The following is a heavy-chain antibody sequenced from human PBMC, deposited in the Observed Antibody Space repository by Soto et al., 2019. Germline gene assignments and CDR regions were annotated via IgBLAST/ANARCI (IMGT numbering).Heavy chain of an antibody. V-gene: IGHV1-3*01. D-gene: IGHD3-10*01. Sequence: GASVKVSCKASGYTFTSFPIHWVRQAPGQSLEWMGWIHAANGITKYSQNFQDRVTFTRDTSASTAYMEVSSLKSEDTAVYYCARLMIRGVISPVDVWGQGTTVTVSS. CDR1: GYTFTSFP. CDR3: ARLMIRGVISPVDV. J-gene: IGHJ6*02. CDR2: IHAANGIT.